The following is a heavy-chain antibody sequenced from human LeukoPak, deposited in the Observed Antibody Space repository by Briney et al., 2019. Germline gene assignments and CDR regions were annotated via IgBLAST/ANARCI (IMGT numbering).Heavy chain of an antibody. J-gene: IGHJ4*02. D-gene: IGHD3-10*01. Sequence: GGSLRLSCATSDFTVSDNYMSWVRQAPGRGLEWVSVISDGGVTYYADSVKGRFTISRDDSNDTLYLQMNSLRPEDTAVYYCGGSGSYYKPSYYWGQGTLVTVSS. V-gene: IGHV3-53*01. CDR1: DFTVSDNY. CDR3: GGSGSYYKPSYY. CDR2: ISDGGVT.